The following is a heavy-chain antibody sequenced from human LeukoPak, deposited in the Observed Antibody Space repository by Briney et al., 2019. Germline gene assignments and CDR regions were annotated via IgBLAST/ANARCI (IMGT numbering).Heavy chain of an antibody. J-gene: IGHJ4*02. CDR3: VRHPASFDWFRD. CDR1: GATFNTDA. V-gene: IGHV1-69*04. Sequence: SVKVSCKASGATFNTDAINWVRQAPGQGLQWMGRIIPILTTTYAPLFEDRLTITADKTTNTAYMELRSLTSDDTATYFCVRHPASFDWFRDWGQGTLVTVSS. CDR2: IIPILTT. D-gene: IGHD3-9*01.